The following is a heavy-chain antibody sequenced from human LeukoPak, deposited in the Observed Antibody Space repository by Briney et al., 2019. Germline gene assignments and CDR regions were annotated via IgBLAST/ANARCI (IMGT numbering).Heavy chain of an antibody. Sequence: SETLSLTCTVSIGSITSSVYYCSWIRQPPGKGLEWIAGINYSGVTHYNPSLKSRVTISVDTSKKHFSLNLSSVTAADTAVYYCAIYSSSSGRIDPWGQGTLVTVSS. CDR2: INYSGVT. V-gene: IGHV4-39*02. CDR1: IGSITSSVYY. J-gene: IGHJ5*02. D-gene: IGHD2-15*01. CDR3: AIYSSSSGRIDP.